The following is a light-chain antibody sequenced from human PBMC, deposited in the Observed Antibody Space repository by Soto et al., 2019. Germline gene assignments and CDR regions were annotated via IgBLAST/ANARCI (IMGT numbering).Light chain of an antibody. V-gene: IGLV1-44*01. Sequence: QPVLTQPPSASGTPGQRVTISCSGSRSNIGSDTVNWYQQLPGTAPKLLIHRSNQRPSGVPGRFSGSKSGTSASLAISGLQPEDEADYHCASWDASLNGWVFGGGTKLTFL. CDR3: ASWDASLNGWV. CDR2: RSN. CDR1: RSNIGSDT. J-gene: IGLJ3*02.